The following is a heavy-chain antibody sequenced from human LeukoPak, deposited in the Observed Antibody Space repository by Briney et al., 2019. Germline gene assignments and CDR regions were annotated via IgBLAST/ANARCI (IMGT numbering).Heavy chain of an antibody. D-gene: IGHD2/OR15-2a*01. J-gene: IGHJ6*03. CDR2: IYYSGST. Sequence: SETLSLTCTVSGGSISSYYWSWIRQPPGKGLGWIGYIYYSGSTNYNPSLKSRVTISVDTSKNQFSLKLSSVTAADTAVYYCARTLPYYYYMDVWGKGTTVTVSS. CDR3: ARTLPYYYYMDV. V-gene: IGHV4-59*01. CDR1: GGSISSYY.